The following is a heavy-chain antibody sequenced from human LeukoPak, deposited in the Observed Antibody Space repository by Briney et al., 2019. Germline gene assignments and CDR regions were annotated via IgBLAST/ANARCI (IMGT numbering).Heavy chain of an antibody. J-gene: IGHJ4*02. V-gene: IGHV3-23*01. CDR1: GFTFSSYA. CDR2: ISGSGGST. CDR3: AKTPVSGWYVEYYFDY. D-gene: IGHD6-19*01. Sequence: GGSLRLSCAASGFTFSSYAMSWVRQAPGKGLEWVSAISGSGGSTYYADSVKGRFTISRDNSKNTLYLQMNSLRAEDTAVYYCAKTPVSGWYVEYYFDYWGQGTLVTVPS.